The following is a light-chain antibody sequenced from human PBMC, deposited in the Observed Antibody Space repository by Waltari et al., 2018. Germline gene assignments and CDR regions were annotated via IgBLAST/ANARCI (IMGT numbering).Light chain of an antibody. V-gene: IGKV3-11*01. J-gene: IGKJ2*03. CDR2: DAS. Sequence: EIVLTQSPATLSLSPGDRANLSCRASQTLSSYVSWYQQRPGQAPRLFIYDASKRATGIPARFSGSGSGADFTLTISDLEPEDSAFYYCQQRASWPPRYSFGQGTKLEIK. CDR1: QTLSSY. CDR3: QQRASWPPRYS.